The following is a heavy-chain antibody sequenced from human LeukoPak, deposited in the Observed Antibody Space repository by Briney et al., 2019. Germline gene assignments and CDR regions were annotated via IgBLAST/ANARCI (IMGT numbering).Heavy chain of an antibody. V-gene: IGHV1-8*01. D-gene: IGHD6-19*01. J-gene: IGHJ6*03. CDR3: AREVPDSAWAAYCYYYMDV. CDR1: GYTFTSYD. Sequence: ASVKVSCKASGYTFTSYDINWVRQATGQGLEWMGWMNPNSGNTGYAQKFQGRVTMTRNTSLSTAYMELSSLRSEDTAVYYCAREVPDSAWAAYCYYYMDVWGKGTTVTISS. CDR2: MNPNSGNT.